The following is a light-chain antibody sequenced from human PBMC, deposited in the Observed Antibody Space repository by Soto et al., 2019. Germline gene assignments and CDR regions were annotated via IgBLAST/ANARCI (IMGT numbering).Light chain of an antibody. Sequence: ETVLTQSPGTLSLSPGERATLSCRASQSVGGSLAWYQQRPGQAPRLLVYHTSNRATGIPDRFSASGSGTEFTLTISSLQSEDFAVYYCQQYGSSRTFGQGTKVDIK. CDR3: QQYGSSRT. CDR2: HTS. V-gene: IGKV3-20*01. CDR1: QSVGGS. J-gene: IGKJ1*01.